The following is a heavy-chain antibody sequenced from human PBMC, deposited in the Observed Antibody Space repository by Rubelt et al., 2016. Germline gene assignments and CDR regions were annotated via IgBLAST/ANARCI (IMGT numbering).Heavy chain of an antibody. CDR2: ISPRGST. Sequence: QVQLQQWGAGLLKPSETLSLTCAVYGGSFSDYYWNWIRQPPGKGLEWIGEISPRGSTNYTPSLQSRVTLTLDTFKNQFPLNLTSVTATDTAVYYCVRPRQGDPKGWFDPWGQGMLVTVSP. V-gene: IGHV4-34*01. J-gene: IGHJ5*02. CDR3: VRPRQGDPKGWFDP. CDR1: GGSFSDYY. D-gene: IGHD1-26*01.